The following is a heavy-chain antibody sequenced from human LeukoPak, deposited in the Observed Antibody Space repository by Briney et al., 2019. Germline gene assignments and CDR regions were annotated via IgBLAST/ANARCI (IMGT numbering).Heavy chain of an antibody. D-gene: IGHD2-15*01. J-gene: IGHJ5*02. CDR3: ARAPAATNWFDP. CDR2: IYYSGST. CDR1: GGSISSGDYY. Sequence: SQTLSLTCTVSGGSISSGDYYWSWIRHPPGNGLEWIGYIYYSGSTYYNPSLKSRVTISVDTSKNQFSLRLSSLTAADTAVYYCARAPAATNWFDPWGQGTLVTVSS. V-gene: IGHV4-30-4*08.